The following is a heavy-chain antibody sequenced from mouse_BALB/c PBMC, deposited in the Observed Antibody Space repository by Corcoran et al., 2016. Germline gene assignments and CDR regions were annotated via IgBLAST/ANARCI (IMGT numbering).Heavy chain of an antibody. D-gene: IGHD2-4*01. J-gene: IGHJ2*01. Sequence: EVQLQLSRPERGKRGASMKISCKTSRYTVTEYTLHWVKQSNGKSLEWIGGINPNNGGTSYNQKFKGKATLTVDKSSSTAYMALRSLPSEDSAVYFCARMITTGDCDYWGQRTTLTVSS. CDR3: ARMITTGDCDY. CDR2: INPNNGGT. CDR1: RYTVTEYT. V-gene: IGHV1-18*01.